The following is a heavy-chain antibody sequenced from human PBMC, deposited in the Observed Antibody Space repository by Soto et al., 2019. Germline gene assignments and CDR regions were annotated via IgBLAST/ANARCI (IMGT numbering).Heavy chain of an antibody. CDR3: ATVGYCSSTSCQPRYYYYGMDV. J-gene: IGHJ6*02. CDR1: GFTFSDYS. Sequence: QVQLVESGGGLVKPGGSLRLSCAASGFTFSDYSMNWVRQAPGKGLEWVSYISRSGSDIYYADSVKGRFTISRDNAKNSLFLQMNSRRAEDTAVYYCATVGYCSSTSCQPRYYYYGMDVWGQGTTVTVSS. D-gene: IGHD2-2*03. CDR2: ISRSGSDI. V-gene: IGHV3-11*01.